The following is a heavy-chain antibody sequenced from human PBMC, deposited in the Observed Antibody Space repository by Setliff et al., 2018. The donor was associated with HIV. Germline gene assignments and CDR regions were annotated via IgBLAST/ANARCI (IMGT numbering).Heavy chain of an antibody. D-gene: IGHD5-12*01. CDR3: ARSPLYSGYERYYFDY. Sequence: SETLSLTCAVYGGSFSGHFWTWIRQPPGKGLEWIWEIYHSGSTNYNPSLKSRVTISLDRSKTQFSLKLSSVTAADTAVYYCARSPLYSGYERYYFDYWGQGTLVTVSS. J-gene: IGHJ4*02. CDR1: GGSFSGHF. CDR2: IYHSGST. V-gene: IGHV4-34*01.